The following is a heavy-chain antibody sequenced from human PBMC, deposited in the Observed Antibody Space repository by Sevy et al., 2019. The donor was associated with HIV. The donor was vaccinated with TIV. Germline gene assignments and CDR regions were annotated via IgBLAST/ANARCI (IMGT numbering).Heavy chain of an antibody. Sequence: GGSLRLSCAASGFTFSSYAMNWVRQAPGKGLEWVSSINAISSNIYYADSVKGRFTISRANAENYLYLQMNSVRAEDTAVYYCARDLFSGGNAVYGYWGQGTLVTVSS. J-gene: IGHJ4*02. CDR1: GFTFSSYA. CDR2: INAISSNI. D-gene: IGHD2-15*01. V-gene: IGHV3-21*01. CDR3: ARDLFSGGNAVYGY.